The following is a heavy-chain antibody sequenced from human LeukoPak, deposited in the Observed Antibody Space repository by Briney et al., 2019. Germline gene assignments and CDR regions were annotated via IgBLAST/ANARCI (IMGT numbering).Heavy chain of an antibody. CDR1: GFTFSSYG. V-gene: IGHV3-23*01. CDR2: ISGSGGST. J-gene: IGHJ4*02. CDR3: ARDPSGGIRYYGSYLFDY. Sequence: GGSLRLSCAASGFTFSSYGMSWVRQAPGKGLEWVSAISGSGGSTYYADSVKGRFTISRDNSKNTLYLQMNSLRAEDTAVYYCARDPSGGIRYYGSYLFDYWGQGTLVTVSS. D-gene: IGHD3-10*01.